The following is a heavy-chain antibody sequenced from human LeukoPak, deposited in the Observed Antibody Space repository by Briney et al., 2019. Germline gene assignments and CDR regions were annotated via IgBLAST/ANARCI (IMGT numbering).Heavy chain of an antibody. CDR3: AKDLSLAVGDYFDY. V-gene: IGHV3-23*01. J-gene: IGHJ4*02. CDR1: GFTFSNAW. D-gene: IGHD1-26*01. CDR2: ISGSGGST. Sequence: GGSLRLSCAASGFTFSNAWMSWVRQAPGKGLEWVSAISGSGGSTYYADSVKGRFTISRDNSKNTLYLQMNSLRAEDTAVYYCAKDLSLAVGDYFDYWGQGTLVTVSS.